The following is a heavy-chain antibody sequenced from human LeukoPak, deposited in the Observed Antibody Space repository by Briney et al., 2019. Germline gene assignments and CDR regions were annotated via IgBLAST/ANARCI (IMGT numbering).Heavy chain of an antibody. J-gene: IGHJ4*02. CDR3: AKDPRGSLERRGHFDF. D-gene: IGHD1-1*01. CDR2: ISAGGSST. Sequence: GGSLRLSCAASGFAFDIYAMTWVRQAPGKGLEWVSGISAGGSSTHYADSVKGRFTISRDNSKNTVYLQMNSLRGEDTAVYYCAKDPRGSLERRGHFDFWGQGTLVTVSS. V-gene: IGHV3-23*01. CDR1: GFAFDIYA.